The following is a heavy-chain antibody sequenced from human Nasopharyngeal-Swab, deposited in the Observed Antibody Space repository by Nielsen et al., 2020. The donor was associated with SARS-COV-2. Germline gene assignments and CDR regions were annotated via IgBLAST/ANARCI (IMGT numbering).Heavy chain of an antibody. CDR3: AREGSSGWRYYFDY. D-gene: IGHD6-19*01. CDR1: GFTFSSYA. V-gene: IGHV3-23*01. Sequence: GESLKISCAASGFTFSSYAMSWVRQAPGKGLEWVSAISGSGGSTYYADSVKGRFTISRDNAKNSLYLQMNSLRAEDTAVYYCAREGSSGWRYYFDYWGQGTLVTVSS. J-gene: IGHJ4*02. CDR2: ISGSGGST.